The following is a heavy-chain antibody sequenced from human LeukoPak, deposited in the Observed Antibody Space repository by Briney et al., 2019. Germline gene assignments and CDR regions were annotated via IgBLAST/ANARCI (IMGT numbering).Heavy chain of an antibody. CDR3: AKESGATTCVDY. J-gene: IGHJ4*02. D-gene: IGHD1-26*01. Sequence: GGSLRLSCAASGFTFSSYGMHWVRQAPGKGLEWVAVISCDGSNKYYADSVKGRFTISRDNSKNTLYLQMNSLRAEDTAVYYCAKESGATTCVDYWGQGTLVTVSS. CDR2: ISCDGSNK. CDR1: GFTFSSYG. V-gene: IGHV3-30*18.